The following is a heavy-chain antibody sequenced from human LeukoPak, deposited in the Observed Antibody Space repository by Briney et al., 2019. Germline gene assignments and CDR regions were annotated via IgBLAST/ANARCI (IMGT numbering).Heavy chain of an antibody. J-gene: IGHJ3*02. Sequence: GGSLRLSCAASGFTFSNYWMSWVRQAPGKGLEWVANIKQDGSEKYYVDSVKGRFTISRDNAKNSLYLQMNSLRAEDTAVYYCARDRGAYDAFDIWGQGTMVTVSS. V-gene: IGHV3-7*04. CDR1: GFTFSNYW. CDR3: ARDRGAYDAFDI. D-gene: IGHD4/OR15-4a*01. CDR2: IKQDGSEK.